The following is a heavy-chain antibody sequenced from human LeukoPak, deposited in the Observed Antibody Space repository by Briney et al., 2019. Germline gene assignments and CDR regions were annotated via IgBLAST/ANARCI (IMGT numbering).Heavy chain of an antibody. Sequence: GGSLRLSCAASGFTFSSYGMSWVRQAPGKGLEWVSVIYSGGSTYYADSVKGRFTISRDNSKNTLYLQMNSLRAEDTAVYYCAKGFYYGSGINFDYWGQGTLVTVSS. CDR2: IYSGGST. CDR1: GFTFSSYG. J-gene: IGHJ4*02. CDR3: AKGFYYGSGINFDY. D-gene: IGHD3-10*01. V-gene: IGHV3-23*03.